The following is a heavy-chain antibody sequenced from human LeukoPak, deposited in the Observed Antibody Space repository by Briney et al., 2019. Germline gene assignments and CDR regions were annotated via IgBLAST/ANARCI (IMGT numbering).Heavy chain of an antibody. D-gene: IGHD6-19*01. V-gene: IGHV4-4*02. CDR2: IYHSGST. J-gene: IGHJ4*02. CDR3: ASRLYSSARNFDF. CDR1: GGSISISNR. Sequence: PSETLSLTCAVSGGSISISNRWSWVRQPPGKGLEWIGEIYHSGSTNYNPSLKSRVTISVDKSKNQFSLNLSSMTAADTAVYFCASRLYSSARNFDFWGQGTLVTVSS.